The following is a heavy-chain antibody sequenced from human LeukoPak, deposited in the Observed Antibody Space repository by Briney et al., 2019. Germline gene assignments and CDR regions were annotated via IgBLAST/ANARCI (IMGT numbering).Heavy chain of an antibody. CDR1: GYTFTSYY. CDR2: INPSGGST. Sequence: ASVKVSCKASGYTFTSYYMHWVRQAPGQGLEWMGIINPSGGSTSYAQKFQGRVTMTRNTSISTAYMELSSLRSEDTAVYYCAREGVLTYYPNWGQGTLVTVSS. CDR3: AREGVLTYYPN. D-gene: IGHD2/OR15-2a*01. J-gene: IGHJ4*02. V-gene: IGHV1-46*01.